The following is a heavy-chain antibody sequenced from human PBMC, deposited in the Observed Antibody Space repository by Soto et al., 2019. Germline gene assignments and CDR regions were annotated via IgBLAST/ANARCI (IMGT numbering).Heavy chain of an antibody. CDR3: ALALGPTTGLDY. V-gene: IGHV4-31*02. D-gene: IGHD1-26*01. Sequence: QVQLQESGPGLVKPSQTLSLTCSVSGASTVSHYHWTWIRQPPGKGLEWRGYIFNSGTTFYTPSLPSRLSISMDTSGNHFSLELRSVTAADTAVYYCALALGPTTGLDYWGQGTLVTVSS. CDR1: GASTVSHYH. J-gene: IGHJ4*02. CDR2: IFNSGTT.